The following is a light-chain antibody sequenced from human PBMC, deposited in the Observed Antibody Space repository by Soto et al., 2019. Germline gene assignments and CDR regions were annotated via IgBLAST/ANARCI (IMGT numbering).Light chain of an antibody. CDR3: LQHNVFPRT. CDR2: GSS. Sequence: DIQKTQSPSSLSASVGDRVTITCRASQAIRNDLAWYQQKPGRAPKRLIYGSSSLQSGVPSRFSGRGSGTEFTLTISSLQPEDFATYYCLQHNVFPRTFGQGTKVDIK. V-gene: IGKV1-17*01. J-gene: IGKJ1*01. CDR1: QAIRND.